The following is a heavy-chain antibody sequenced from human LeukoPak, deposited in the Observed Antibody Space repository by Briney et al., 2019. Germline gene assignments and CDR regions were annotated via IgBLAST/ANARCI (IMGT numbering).Heavy chain of an antibody. D-gene: IGHD5-12*01. CDR2: ISYDGSNK. V-gene: IGHV3-30*03. Sequence: WGSLRLSCAASGFTFSSYGMHWVRQAPGKGLEWVAVISYDGSNKYYVDSVKGRFTISRDNSKNTLYLQMNSLRAEDTAVYYCARGPSGYHNTGGQGTLVTVSS. CDR3: ARGPSGYHNT. J-gene: IGHJ4*02. CDR1: GFTFSSYG.